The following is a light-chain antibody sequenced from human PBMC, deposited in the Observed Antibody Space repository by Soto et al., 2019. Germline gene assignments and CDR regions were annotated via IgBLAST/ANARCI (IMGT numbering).Light chain of an antibody. J-gene: IGLJ1*01. CDR2: GNI. CDR1: SSNIGARYD. V-gene: IGLV1-40*01. Sequence: QSVLTQPPSVSGAPGQRVTISCTGSSSNIGARYDVHWYQQLPGTAPKLLIYGNINRPSGVPDRFSGSKSGTSASLAIAGLQAEDEADYYCQSYDSSLSGYVFGTGTKLTVL. CDR3: QSYDSSLSGYV.